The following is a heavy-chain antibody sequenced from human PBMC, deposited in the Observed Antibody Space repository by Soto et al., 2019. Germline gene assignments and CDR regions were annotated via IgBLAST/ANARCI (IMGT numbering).Heavy chain of an antibody. CDR1: GGSISSGGYS. Sequence: PSETLSLTCAVSGGSISSGGYSWSWIRQPPGKGLEWIGYIYHSGSTYYNPSLKSRVTISVDRSKNQFSLKLSSVTAADTAVYYCARASSSSSFDYWRQGTLVTVSS. CDR3: ARASSSSSFDY. V-gene: IGHV4-30-2*01. CDR2: IYHSGST. J-gene: IGHJ4*02. D-gene: IGHD6-6*01.